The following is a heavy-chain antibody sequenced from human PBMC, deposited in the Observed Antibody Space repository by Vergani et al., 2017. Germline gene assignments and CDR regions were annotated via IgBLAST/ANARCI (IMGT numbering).Heavy chain of an antibody. Sequence: QLQLQEPGPGLVKPSETLSLKCSVSGASIDSLYWSWLRQSPGKGLEWIGYVFRYGNVNYNPSFNFRAAIDTSNNQLSLRLSSVTAADTAVYYCARDFGGEWYFDLWGRGTFVTVSS. CDR1: GASIDSLY. V-gene: IGHV4-59*01. J-gene: IGHJ2*01. D-gene: IGHD2-15*01. CDR2: VFRYGNV. CDR3: ARDFGGEWYFDL.